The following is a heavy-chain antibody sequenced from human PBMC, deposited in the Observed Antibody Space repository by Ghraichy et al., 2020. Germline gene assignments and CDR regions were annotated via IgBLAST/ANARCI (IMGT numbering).Heavy chain of an antibody. CDR2: ISAYNGNT. CDR1: GYTFTSYG. V-gene: IGHV1-18*04. Sequence: ASVKVSCKASGYTFTSYGISWVRQAPGQGLEWMGWISAYNGNTNYAQKLQGRVTMTTDTSTSTAYMELRSLRSDDTAVYYCARDLRDTMIVVVPGDYWGQGTLVTVSS. J-gene: IGHJ4*02. D-gene: IGHD3-22*01. CDR3: ARDLRDTMIVVVPGDY.